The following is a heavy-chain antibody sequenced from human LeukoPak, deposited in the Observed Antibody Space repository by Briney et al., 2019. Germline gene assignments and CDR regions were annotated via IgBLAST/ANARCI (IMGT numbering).Heavy chain of an antibody. CDR3: ARAVKAARCGHFDY. D-gene: IGHD6-6*01. CDR2: IYQSGST. V-gene: IGHV4-30-2*01. J-gene: IGHJ4*02. CDR1: GGFISSGGYY. Sequence: SETLSLTCIVSGGFISSGGYYWSWLRQPPGKGREWIGYIYQSGSTYYNPSRKSRVALSVDRSKTQLSLRLRSVTAAGTVVYFCARAVKAARCGHFDYWGQGTLVTVSS.